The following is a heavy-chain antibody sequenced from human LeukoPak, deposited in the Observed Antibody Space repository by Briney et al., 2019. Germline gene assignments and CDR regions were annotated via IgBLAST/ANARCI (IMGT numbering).Heavy chain of an antibody. CDR1: GFTFSSYT. CDR2: ITSSGATI. D-gene: IGHD4-11*01. J-gene: IGHJ6*03. CDR3: ARVGTSSKYYYYMDV. Sequence: GGSLRLSCAASGFTFSSYTMNWVRQAPGKGLEWVSYITSSGATIYYADSVKGRFTISRDNAKNSLYLQMNSPRAEDTAVYYCARVGTSSKYYYYMDVWDKGTTVTVSS. V-gene: IGHV3-48*04.